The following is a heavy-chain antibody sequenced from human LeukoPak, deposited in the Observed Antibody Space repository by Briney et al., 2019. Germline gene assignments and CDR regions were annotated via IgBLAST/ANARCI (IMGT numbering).Heavy chain of an antibody. J-gene: IGHJ5*02. CDR3: ARQSITIFGVPRGWFDP. CDR1: GYSFTNYW. V-gene: IGHV5-51*01. CDR2: IYPDDSNT. Sequence: GESLKISCKGSGYSFTNYWIGWVRQMPGKGLEWMGIIYPDDSNTKYSPSFQGLVTISADKSINTAYLQCSSLKASDTAMYYCARQSITIFGVPRGWFDPWGQGTLVTVSS. D-gene: IGHD3-3*01.